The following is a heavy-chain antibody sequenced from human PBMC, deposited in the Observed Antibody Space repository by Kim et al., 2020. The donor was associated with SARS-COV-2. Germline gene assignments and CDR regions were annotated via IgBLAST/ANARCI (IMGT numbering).Heavy chain of an antibody. CDR3: AIGLPVSWLQLYYFDY. J-gene: IGHJ4*01. CDR1: GGSFSGYY. Sequence: SETLSLPCAVYGGSFSGYYWSWIRQPPGKGMKWIGEINHSGITNYNSSLKSRVTIPVDTSKNQFSLKLSSVTAADTAVYYLAIGLPVSWLQLYYFDYWG. CDR2: INHSGIT. D-gene: IGHD5-12*01. V-gene: IGHV4-34*01.